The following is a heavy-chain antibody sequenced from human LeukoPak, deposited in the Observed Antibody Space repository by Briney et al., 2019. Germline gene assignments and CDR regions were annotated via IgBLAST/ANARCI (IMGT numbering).Heavy chain of an antibody. Sequence: GASVKVSCKASGYTFTGYYMHWVRQAPGQGLEWMGWINPNSGGTNYAQKFQGRVTTTRDTSISTAYMELSRLRSDDTAVYYCARDPRNYYYYMDVWGKGTTVTVSS. CDR3: ARDPRNYYYYMDV. V-gene: IGHV1-2*02. J-gene: IGHJ6*03. CDR1: GYTFTGYY. CDR2: INPNSGGT.